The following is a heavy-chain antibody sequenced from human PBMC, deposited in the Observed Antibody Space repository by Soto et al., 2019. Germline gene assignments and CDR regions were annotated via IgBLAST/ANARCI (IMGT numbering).Heavy chain of an antibody. CDR2: MFSTGTA. CDR1: GFTVSTNY. Sequence: PGGSLRLSCAASGFTVSTNYMSWVRRAPGKGLEWVSVMFSTGTAYYTESVVGRFIVSRDNSKNTLYLQMNSLRAEDTALYYCTRDSNYGFWSDYYGAFDIWGRVTV. J-gene: IGHJ3*02. V-gene: IGHV3-53*01. D-gene: IGHD3-3*01. CDR3: TRDSNYGFWSDYYGAFDI.